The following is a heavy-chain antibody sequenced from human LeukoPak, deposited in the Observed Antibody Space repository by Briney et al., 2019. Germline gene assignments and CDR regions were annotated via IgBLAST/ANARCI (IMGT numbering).Heavy chain of an antibody. V-gene: IGHV4-39*02. CDR2: IYYSGST. CDR1: GGSISSSTYY. D-gene: IGHD1-26*01. Sequence: SETLSLTCAVSGGSISSSTYYWGWIRQPPGKGLEWIGSIYYSGSTYYNPSLKSRVTISVDTSKNQFSLKLSSVTAADTAVYYCARENGGSYRYWGQGTLVTVSS. CDR3: ARENGGSYRY. J-gene: IGHJ4*02.